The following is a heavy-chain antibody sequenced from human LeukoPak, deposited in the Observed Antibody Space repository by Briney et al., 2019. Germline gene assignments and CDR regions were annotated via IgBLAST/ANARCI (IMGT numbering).Heavy chain of an antibody. CDR1: GFTFSSYW. CDR2: IKRDGSEK. CDR3: ARARDYGSGRANAFDI. J-gene: IGHJ3*02. V-gene: IGHV3-7*05. D-gene: IGHD3-10*01. Sequence: PGGSLRLSCAASGFTFSSYWMSWARQAPGKGLEWVANIKRDGSEKYYVDSVKGRLTISRDSAENSLYLQMNSLRAEDTALYYCARARDYGSGRANAFDIWGQGTMVTVSS.